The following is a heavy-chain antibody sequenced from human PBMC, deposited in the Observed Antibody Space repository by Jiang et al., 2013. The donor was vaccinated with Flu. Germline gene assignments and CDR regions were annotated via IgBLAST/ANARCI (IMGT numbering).Heavy chain of an antibody. CDR1: GFTFSSYG. J-gene: IGHJ4*02. Sequence: GGGVVQPGRSLRLSCAASGFTFSSYGMHWVRQAPGKGLEWVAVISYDGSNKYYADSVKGRFTISRDNSKNTLYLQMNSLRAEDTAVYYCAKDYLGYGSSWNVDYWGQGTLVTVSS. D-gene: IGHD6-13*01. V-gene: IGHV3-30*18. CDR2: ISYDGSNK. CDR3: AKDYLGYGSSWNVDY.